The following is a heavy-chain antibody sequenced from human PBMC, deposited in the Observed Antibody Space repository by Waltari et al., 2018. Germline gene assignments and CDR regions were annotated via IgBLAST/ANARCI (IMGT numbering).Heavy chain of an antibody. J-gene: IGHJ4*02. CDR2: IIPIFGTA. D-gene: IGHD6-6*01. V-gene: IGHV1-69*05. CDR1: GGTFSSYA. CDR3: ARGDLIAADLDY. Sequence: QVQLVQSGAEVKKPGSSVKVSCKASGGTFSSYAISWVRQAPGQGLEWMGGIIPIFGTANDAQKFQGRGTITTDESTSTAYMELSSLRSEDTAVYDCARGDLIAADLDYWGQGTLVTVSS.